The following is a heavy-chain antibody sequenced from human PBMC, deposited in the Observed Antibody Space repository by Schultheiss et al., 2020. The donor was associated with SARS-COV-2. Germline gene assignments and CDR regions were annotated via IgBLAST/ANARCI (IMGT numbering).Heavy chain of an antibody. V-gene: IGHV4-38-2*01. CDR1: GYSISSGYY. D-gene: IGHD6-19*01. CDR3: ARASCSSGYNMLGGWFDP. CDR2: INHSGST. Sequence: SETLSLTCAVSGYSISSGYYWGWIRQPPGKGLEWIGEINHSGSTNYNPSLKSRVTISVDTSRNQFSLKLSSVTAAVTALYYCARASCSSGYNMLGGWFDPWGQGTLVTVSS. J-gene: IGHJ5*02.